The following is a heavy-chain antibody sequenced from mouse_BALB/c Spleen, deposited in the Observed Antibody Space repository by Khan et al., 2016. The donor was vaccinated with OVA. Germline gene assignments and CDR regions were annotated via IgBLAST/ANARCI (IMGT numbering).Heavy chain of an antibody. V-gene: IGHV1S81*02. Sequence: QVQLKESGAELVKPGASVRLSCKASGYTFTSYYLYWVKQRPGQGLEWIGDINPYNGGTNYNEKFKSKATLTVDKSSSTAYIQLNSLTSEDSAVYYCTRSGCDSFAYWGQGTLVTVSA. D-gene: IGHD2-4*01. J-gene: IGHJ3*01. CDR2: INPYNGGT. CDR3: TRSGCDSFAY. CDR1: GYTFTSYY.